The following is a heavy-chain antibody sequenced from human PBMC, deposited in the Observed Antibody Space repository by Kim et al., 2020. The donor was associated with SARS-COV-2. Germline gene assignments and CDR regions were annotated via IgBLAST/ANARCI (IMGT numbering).Heavy chain of an antibody. J-gene: IGHJ4*02. CDR1: GFSFPNAW. V-gene: IGHV3-15*01. CDR3: ATESYFYDGNGEDY. D-gene: IGHD3-22*01. CDR2: ISSNSDGGTT. Sequence: GGSLRHSCAASGFSFPNAWMTWVRQAPGKGLEWVGRISSNSDGGTTDYAAPVRGRFSISRDDSQNTLFLHMNRLETEDTAVYYCATESYFYDGNGEDYWGQGTLVTVSS.